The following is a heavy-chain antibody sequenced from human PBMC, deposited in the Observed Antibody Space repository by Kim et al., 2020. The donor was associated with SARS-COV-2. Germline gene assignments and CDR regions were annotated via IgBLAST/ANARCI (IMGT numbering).Heavy chain of an antibody. Sequence: ASVKVSCKASGYTFTSYAMNWVRQAPGQGLEWMGWINTNTGNPTYAQGFTGRFVFSLDTSVSTAYLQISSLKAEDTAVYYCARDPRIAAAGSYFAYYYYYYGMDVWGQGTTVTVSS. CDR2: INTNTGNP. V-gene: IGHV7-4-1*02. CDR3: ARDPRIAAAGSYFAYYYYYYGMDV. CDR1: GYTFTSYA. D-gene: IGHD6-13*01. J-gene: IGHJ6*02.